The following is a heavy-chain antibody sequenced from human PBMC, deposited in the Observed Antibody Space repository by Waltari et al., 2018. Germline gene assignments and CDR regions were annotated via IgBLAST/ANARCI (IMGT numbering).Heavy chain of an antibody. Sequence: QAHLVLSGAELKKPGASVKVSCKASGYTFNAFYIHWVRPAPGQGPEWLGWINPHSGATRYARQVQGRVTLTADRAIDTAYMELNSLKSDDTAMYYCAREGDYGSYFEFGGQGTLVTVSS. CDR2: INPHSGAT. CDR3: AREGDYGSYFEF. CDR1: GYTFNAFY. D-gene: IGHD4-17*01. J-gene: IGHJ4*02. V-gene: IGHV1-2*02.